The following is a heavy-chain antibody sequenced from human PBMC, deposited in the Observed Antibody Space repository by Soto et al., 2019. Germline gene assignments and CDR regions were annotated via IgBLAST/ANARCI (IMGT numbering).Heavy chain of an antibody. J-gene: IGHJ5*02. Sequence: SSETLSLTCTVSGGSISSSSYYWGWIRQPPGKGLEWIGSIYYSGSTYYNPSLKSRVTISVDTSKNQFSLKLSSVTAADTAVYYCARAYSSGWDNWFDPWGQGTLVTV. D-gene: IGHD6-19*01. CDR3: ARAYSSGWDNWFDP. CDR2: IYYSGST. CDR1: GGSISSSSYY. V-gene: IGHV4-39*01.